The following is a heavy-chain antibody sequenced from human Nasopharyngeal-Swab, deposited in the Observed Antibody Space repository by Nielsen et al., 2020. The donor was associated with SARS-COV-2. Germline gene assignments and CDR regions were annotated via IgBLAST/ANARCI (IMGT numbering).Heavy chain of an antibody. CDR3: AGLHIVAVKAFDI. CDR2: IYHHSGSI. J-gene: IGHJ3*02. D-gene: IGHD2-21*01. Sequence: WIRQPPGKGLEWIGSIYHHSGSIYYNPSLKSRLSISVDTSNNHFSLKLSSVTAADTAVYYCAGLHIVAVKAFDIWGQGTMVTVSS. V-gene: IGHV4-39*02.